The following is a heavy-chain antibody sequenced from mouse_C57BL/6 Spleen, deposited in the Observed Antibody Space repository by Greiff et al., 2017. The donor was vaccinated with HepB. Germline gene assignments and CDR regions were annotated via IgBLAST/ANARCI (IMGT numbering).Heavy chain of an antibody. CDR2: ISYDGSN. CDR3: ARGELDFDV. Sequence: EVKLQESGPGLVKPSQSLSLPCSVTGYSITSGYYWNWIRQFPGNKLEWMGYISYDGSNNYNPSLKNRISITRDTSTNQFFLKLNSVTTEDTATYYCARGELDFDVWGTGTTVTVSS. CDR1: GYSITSGYY. V-gene: IGHV3-6*01. J-gene: IGHJ1*03. D-gene: IGHD4-1*01.